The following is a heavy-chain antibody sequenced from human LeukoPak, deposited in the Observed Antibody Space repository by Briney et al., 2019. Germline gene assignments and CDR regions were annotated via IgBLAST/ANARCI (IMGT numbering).Heavy chain of an antibody. CDR2: INSDGGST. V-gene: IGHV3-74*01. D-gene: IGHD6-6*01. CDR1: GFTFSSYW. CDR3: ARGLSGYASSLGY. J-gene: IGHJ4*02. Sequence: GGSLRLSCAASGFTFSSYWMHWVRQAPGKGLVWVSRINSDGGSTSYADSVRGRFSISRDNAKNTLYLQMNSLRAEDTAVYYCARGLSGYASSLGYWGQGTLVTVSA.